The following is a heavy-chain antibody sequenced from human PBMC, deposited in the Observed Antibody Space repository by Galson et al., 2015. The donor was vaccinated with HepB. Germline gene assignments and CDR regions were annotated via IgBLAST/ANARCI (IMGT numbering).Heavy chain of an antibody. CDR1: DGSISSSRHY. V-gene: IGHV4-39*01. CDR2: IYYSGST. D-gene: IGHD2-2*01. J-gene: IGHJ4*02. CDR3: VRPRYCSSAACSAAFDL. Sequence: SETLSLTCTVSDGSISSSRHYWSWIRQPPGKGLEWIGRIYYSGSTYYNPSLKSRATISVDTSKNQFSLKVSSVSAADTAIYYCVRPRYCSSAACSAAFDLWGQGTLVTVSS.